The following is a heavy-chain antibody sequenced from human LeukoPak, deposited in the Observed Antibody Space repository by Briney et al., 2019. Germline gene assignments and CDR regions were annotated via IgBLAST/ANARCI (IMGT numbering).Heavy chain of an antibody. CDR3: ASSSGYYCVGAFDI. CDR1: GGSISSYY. J-gene: IGHJ3*02. V-gene: IGHV4-59*01. D-gene: IGHD3-22*01. CDR2: IYYSGST. Sequence: SETLSLTCTVSGGSISSYYWSWIRQPPGKGLEWIGYIYYSGSTNYNPSLKSRVTISVDTSKNQFSLKLSSVTAADAAVYYCASSSGYYCVGAFDIWGQGTMVTVSS.